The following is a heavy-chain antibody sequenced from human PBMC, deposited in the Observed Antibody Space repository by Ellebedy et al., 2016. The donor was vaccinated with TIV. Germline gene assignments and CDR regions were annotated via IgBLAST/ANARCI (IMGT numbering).Heavy chain of an antibody. V-gene: IGHV4-61*01. J-gene: IGHJ4*02. CDR1: GGSVSSGSYY. D-gene: IGHD4-17*01. Sequence: MPSETLSLTCTVSGGSVSSGSYYWSWIRQPPGKGLEWIGYIYYSGSTNYNPSLKSRVTISVDTSKNQFSLKLSSVTAADTAVYYCARREDDYGVIDYWGQGTLVTVSS. CDR2: IYYSGST. CDR3: ARREDDYGVIDY.